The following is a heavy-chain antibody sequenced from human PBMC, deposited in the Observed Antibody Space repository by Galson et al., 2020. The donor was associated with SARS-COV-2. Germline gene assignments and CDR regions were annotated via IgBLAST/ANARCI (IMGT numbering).Heavy chain of an antibody. V-gene: IGHV1-46*01. CDR2: INPSGGST. J-gene: IGHJ5*02. Sequence: KVSCQASGYTFTSYYMHWVRQAPGQGLEWMGIINPSGGSTSYEQKFQGRVTMTRDTSTSTVYMELSSLRSEDTAVYYFARDRASLGTYYDFWSGYSQPYNWFDPWGQGTLVTVSS. CDR1: GYTFTSYY. D-gene: IGHD3-3*01. CDR3: ARDRASLGTYYDFWSGYSQPYNWFDP.